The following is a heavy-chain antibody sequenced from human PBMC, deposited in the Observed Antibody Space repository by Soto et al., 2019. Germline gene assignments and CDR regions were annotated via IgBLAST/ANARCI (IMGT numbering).Heavy chain of an antibody. CDR3: ERVMVSSSSGCDH. CDR1: GFIFSSHD. V-gene: IGHV3-13*01. Sequence: EVQLVESGGGLVQPGGTLRLSCAASGFIFSSHDMHWVRQVTGRGLEWVAAIGAAGDTYFPDSLKGRFTISREHDKNSLYLQMNGLRAGDPCIYYGERVMVSSSSGCDHWGRGTRVTVSS. J-gene: IGHJ5*02. D-gene: IGHD6-25*01. CDR2: IGAAGDT.